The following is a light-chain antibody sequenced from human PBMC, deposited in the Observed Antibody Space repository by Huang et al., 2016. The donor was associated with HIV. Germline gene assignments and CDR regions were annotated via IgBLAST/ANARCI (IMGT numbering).Light chain of an antibody. Sequence: EIVMTQSPATLSVSPGERATLSCRASQSITSNLAWYQQKPGQAPMLLIYAASTRATGIPARVSGSGSGTEFTLSISSLQSEDFAVYYCQQYNNWPPWTFGQGTKVEIK. CDR1: QSITSN. CDR3: QQYNNWPPWT. CDR2: AAS. J-gene: IGKJ1*01. V-gene: IGKV3-15*01.